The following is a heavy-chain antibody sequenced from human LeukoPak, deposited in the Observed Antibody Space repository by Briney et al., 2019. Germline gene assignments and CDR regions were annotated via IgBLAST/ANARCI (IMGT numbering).Heavy chain of an antibody. V-gene: IGHV4-4*07. D-gene: IGHD3-10*01. CDR2: IYSSGST. CDR1: GGSINNYY. J-gene: IGHJ5*02. Sequence: SETLSLTCTVSGGSINNYYWSWIRQPAGKGLEWIGLIYSSGSTSYNPSLKSRVTMSVDTSKNQFSLKLNSVTAADTAVYYCARNKYYYGSGNYGVPNWFDPWGQGTLVTVSS. CDR3: ARNKYYYGSGNYGVPNWFDP.